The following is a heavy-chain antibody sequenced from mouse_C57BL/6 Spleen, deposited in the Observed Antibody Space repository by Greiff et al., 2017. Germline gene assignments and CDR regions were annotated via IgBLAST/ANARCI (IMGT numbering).Heavy chain of an antibody. D-gene: IGHD1-1*01. J-gene: IGHJ1*03. CDR3: AKNPITTVEGDWYFDV. CDR1: GFSLTSYG. Sequence: QVQLQQSGPGLVQPSQSLSITCTVSGFSLTSYGVHWVRQSPGKGLEWLGVIWRGGSTDYTAAFMSRLSITKDNSKSQVFFKMNSLQADDTAIYYCAKNPITTVEGDWYFDVWGTGTTVTVSS. CDR2: IWRGGST. V-gene: IGHV2-5*01.